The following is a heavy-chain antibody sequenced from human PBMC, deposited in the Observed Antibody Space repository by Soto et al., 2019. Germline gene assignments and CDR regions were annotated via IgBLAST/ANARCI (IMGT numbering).Heavy chain of an antibody. J-gene: IGHJ4*02. D-gene: IGHD3-3*01. CDR1: GFTFSSYG. Sequence: QPGGSLRLSCAASGFTFSSYGMHWVRQAPGKGLEWEAVISYDGSNKYYADSVKGRFTISRDNSKNTLYLQMNSLRAEDTAVYYCAKDQGKVTIFGVANRLSSLDYWGQGTLVTVSS. CDR2: ISYDGSNK. CDR3: AKDQGKVTIFGVANRLSSLDY. V-gene: IGHV3-30*18.